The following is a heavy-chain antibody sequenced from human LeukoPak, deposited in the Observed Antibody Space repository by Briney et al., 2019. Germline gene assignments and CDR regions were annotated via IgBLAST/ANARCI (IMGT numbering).Heavy chain of an antibody. D-gene: IGHD3-22*01. CDR2: ISPSPSTI. V-gene: IGHV3-48*04. CDR1: GFSFDSNS. J-gene: IGHJ4*02. CDR3: ARDSPSSGYYYY. Sequence: GGSLRLSCAASGFSFDSNSMNWVRQAPGKGLEWVSYISPSPSTIYYADSVRGRFTISRDNAKNSLYLQMNSLSAEDTALYYCARDSPSSGYYYYWGQGSLVTVSS.